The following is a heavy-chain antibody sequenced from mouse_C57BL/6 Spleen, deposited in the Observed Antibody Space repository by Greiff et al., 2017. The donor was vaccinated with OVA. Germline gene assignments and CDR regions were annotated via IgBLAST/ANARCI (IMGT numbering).Heavy chain of an antibody. CDR3: AREGGGTAGWYFDY. V-gene: IGHV1-64*01. CDR1: GYTFTSYW. D-gene: IGHD3-3*01. Sequence: QVQLKESGAELVKPGASVKLSCKASGYTFTSYWMHWVKQRPGQGLEWIGMIHPNSGSTNYNEKFKSKATLTVDKSSSTAYMQLSSLTSEDSAVYYCAREGGGTAGWYFDYWGQGTTLTVSS. J-gene: IGHJ2*01. CDR2: IHPNSGST.